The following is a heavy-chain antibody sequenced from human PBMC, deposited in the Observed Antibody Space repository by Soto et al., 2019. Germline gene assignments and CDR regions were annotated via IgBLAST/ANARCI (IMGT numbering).Heavy chain of an antibody. CDR2: IYYSGST. D-gene: IGHD6-19*01. CDR3: ARRLVIAVAGSREDAFDI. J-gene: IGHJ3*02. Sequence: SETLSLTCTVSGGSISSYYWSWIRQPPGKGLEWIGYIYYSGSTNYNPSLKSRVTISVDTSKNQFSLKLSSVTAADTAAYYCARRLVIAVAGSREDAFDIWGQGTMDTASS. V-gene: IGHV4-59*08. CDR1: GGSISSYY.